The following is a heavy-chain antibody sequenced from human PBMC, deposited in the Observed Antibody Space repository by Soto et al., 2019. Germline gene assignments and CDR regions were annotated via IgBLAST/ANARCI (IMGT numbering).Heavy chain of an antibody. Sequence: VQLLESGGDLVQPGGSQRLSCEASGFTFSNYAMSCVRQAPGKGLEWVSVISGSGGSTNYADSAKGRFTISRDNSMDTLYLQMNSLRAEDTAVYYCARVFYYDILTGKSYNMDVWGQGTTVTVSS. CDR2: ISGSGGST. D-gene: IGHD3-9*01. CDR1: GFTFSNYA. CDR3: ARVFYYDILTGKSYNMDV. J-gene: IGHJ6*02. V-gene: IGHV3-23*01.